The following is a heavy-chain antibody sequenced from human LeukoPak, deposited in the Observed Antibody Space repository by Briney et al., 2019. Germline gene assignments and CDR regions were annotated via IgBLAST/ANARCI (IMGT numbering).Heavy chain of an antibody. J-gene: IGHJ5*02. D-gene: IGHD4-17*01. Sequence: SETLSLTCTVSGGSISSSSYYWGWIRQPPGKGLEWIGSIYYSGSTYYNPSLKSRVTISVDTSKNQFSLKLSSVTAADTAAYYCARGNYGDYGFDPWGQGTLVTVSS. CDR1: GGSISSSSYY. CDR3: ARGNYGDYGFDP. CDR2: IYYSGST. V-gene: IGHV4-39*01.